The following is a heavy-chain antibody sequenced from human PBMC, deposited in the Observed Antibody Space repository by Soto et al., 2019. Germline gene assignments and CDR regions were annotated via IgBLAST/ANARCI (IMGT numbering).Heavy chain of an antibody. J-gene: IGHJ6*02. CDR3: ARCIQGDYYYGMDV. Sequence: QAQLVQSGAEVRKPGASVKVSCKASGYTFYSHSISWVRQAPGHGLEWMGRINADYGNTQYAQKFRGRVTMTTDTSTTTVYMELTNLRSDDTAVYYCARCIQGDYYYGMDVWGQGTTVTVSS. CDR1: GYTFYSHS. D-gene: IGHD5-18*01. V-gene: IGHV1-18*01. CDR2: INADYGNT.